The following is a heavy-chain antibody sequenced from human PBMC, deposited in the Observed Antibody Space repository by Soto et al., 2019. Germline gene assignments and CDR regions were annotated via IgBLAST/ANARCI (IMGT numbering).Heavy chain of an antibody. CDR1: GYTFTGYY. D-gene: IGHD1-1*01. Sequence: ASVKVSCKASGYTFTGYYLHWVRQAPGQGLEWMGWINPNSGGTNYAQKFQGRVTMTRDTSISTAYMELSRLRSDDTAVYYCARGRTGTTSYFDYWGQGNLVTVSS. CDR3: ARGRTGTTSYFDY. CDR2: INPNSGGT. J-gene: IGHJ4*02. V-gene: IGHV1-2*02.